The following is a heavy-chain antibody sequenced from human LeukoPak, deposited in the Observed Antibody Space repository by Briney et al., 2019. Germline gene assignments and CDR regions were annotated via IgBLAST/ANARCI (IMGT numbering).Heavy chain of an antibody. V-gene: IGHV3-49*04. CDR3: TRDRRYFDWLGGGHYYGMDV. CDR1: GFTFGDYA. D-gene: IGHD3-9*01. J-gene: IGHJ6*02. CDR2: IRSKAYGGTT. Sequence: GGSLRLSCTASGFTFGDYAMSWVRQAPGKGLEWVGFIRSKAYGGTTEYAASVKGRFTISRDDSKSIAYLQMNSLKTEDTAVYYCTRDRRYFDWLGGGHYYGMDVWGQGTTVTVSS.